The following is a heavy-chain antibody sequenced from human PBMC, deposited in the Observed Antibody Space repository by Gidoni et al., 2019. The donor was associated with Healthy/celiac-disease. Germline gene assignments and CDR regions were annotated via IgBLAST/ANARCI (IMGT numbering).Heavy chain of an antibody. CDR2: INPNSGGT. CDR3: ARDGDYYDSSGDFDY. J-gene: IGHJ4*02. V-gene: IGHV1-2*02. CDR1: GYTFTGYY. D-gene: IGHD3-22*01. Sequence: QVQLVQSGAEVKKPGASVKVSCKASGYTFTGYYMHWVRQAPGQGLEWMGWINPNSGGTNYAQKFQGRVTMTRDTSISTAYMELSRLRSDDTAVYYCARDGDYYDSSGDFDYWGQGTLVTVSS.